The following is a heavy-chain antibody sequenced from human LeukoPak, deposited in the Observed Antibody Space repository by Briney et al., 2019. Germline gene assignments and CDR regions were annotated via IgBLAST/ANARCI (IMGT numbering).Heavy chain of an antibody. CDR3: ARLSGDILTGYYYFDY. J-gene: IGHJ4*02. D-gene: IGHD3-9*01. CDR2: INPNSGGT. Sequence: GASVKVSFKASGYTFTGYYMHWVRQAPGQGLEWMGWINPNSGGTNYAQKFQGRVTMTRDTSISTAYMELSRLRSDDTAVYYCARLSGDILTGYYYFDYWGQGTLVTVSS. CDR1: GYTFTGYY. V-gene: IGHV1-2*02.